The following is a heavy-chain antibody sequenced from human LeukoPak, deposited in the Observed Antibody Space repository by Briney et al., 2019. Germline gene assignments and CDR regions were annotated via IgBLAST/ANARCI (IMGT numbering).Heavy chain of an antibody. CDR2: IIPIFGTA. CDR1: GGTFSSYA. CDR3: ARHVDTAMAPYYFDY. V-gene: IGHV1-69*13. Sequence: GASVKVSCKASGGTFSSYAISWVRQAPGQGLEWMGGIIPIFGTANYAQKFQGRVTITADESTSTAYMELSSLRSEDTAVYYCARHVDTAMAPYYFDYWGQGTLVTVSS. D-gene: IGHD5-18*01. J-gene: IGHJ4*02.